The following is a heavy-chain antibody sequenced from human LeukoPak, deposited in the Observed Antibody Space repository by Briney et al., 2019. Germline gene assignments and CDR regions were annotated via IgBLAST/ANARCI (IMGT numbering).Heavy chain of an antibody. CDR2: ISKSGDHT. V-gene: IGHV3-23*01. D-gene: IGHD3-16*01. CDR1: GLTFNNYA. CDR3: ATSWGPDTSAFRWGRDGMDV. J-gene: IGHJ6*02. Sequence: GGSLRLSCAVSGLTFNNYAMSWVRQAPGKGLEWVSAISKSGDHTYYAASAKGRLTIYRDNSKNTQYLQMNSLRAEDTAVYYCATSWGPDTSAFRWGRDGMDVWGQGTTVIVS.